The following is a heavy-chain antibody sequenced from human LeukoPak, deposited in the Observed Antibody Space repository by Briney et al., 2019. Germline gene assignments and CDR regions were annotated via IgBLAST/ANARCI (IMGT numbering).Heavy chain of an antibody. J-gene: IGHJ5*02. CDR1: GGSISSSSYY. V-gene: IGHV4-39*07. CDR2: IYYSGST. Sequence: SETLSLTCTVSGGSISSSSYYWGWIRQPPGKGLEWIGSIYYSGSTYYNPSPKSRVTISVDTSKNQFSLKLSSVTAADTAVYYCARGGSVLWFGELSAEYVGWFDPWGQGTLVTVSS. D-gene: IGHD3-10*01. CDR3: ARGGSVLWFGELSAEYVGWFDP.